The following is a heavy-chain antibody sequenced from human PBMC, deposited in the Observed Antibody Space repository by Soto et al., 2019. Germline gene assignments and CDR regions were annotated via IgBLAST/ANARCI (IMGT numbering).Heavy chain of an antibody. Sequence: ASVKVSCKASGYTFTSYGISWVRQAPGQGLEWMGWISAYNGNTNYAQKLQGRVTMTTDTSTSTAYMELRSLRSGDTAVYYCARDRPSYYGSGTLNYYFDYWGQGTLVTVSS. CDR2: ISAYNGNT. CDR1: GYTFTSYG. J-gene: IGHJ4*02. D-gene: IGHD3-10*01. V-gene: IGHV1-18*04. CDR3: ARDRPSYYGSGTLNYYFDY.